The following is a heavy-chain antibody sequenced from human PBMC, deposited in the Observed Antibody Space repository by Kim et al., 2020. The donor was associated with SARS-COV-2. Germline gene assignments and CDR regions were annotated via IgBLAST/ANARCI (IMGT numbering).Heavy chain of an antibody. V-gene: IGHV1-69*01. CDR3: ARAGGYCGGDCYPEV. Sequence: QKFQGRVTITADESTSTAYMELSSLRSEDTAVYYCARAGGYCGGDCYPEVWGQGTLVTVSS. D-gene: IGHD2-21*02. J-gene: IGHJ4*02.